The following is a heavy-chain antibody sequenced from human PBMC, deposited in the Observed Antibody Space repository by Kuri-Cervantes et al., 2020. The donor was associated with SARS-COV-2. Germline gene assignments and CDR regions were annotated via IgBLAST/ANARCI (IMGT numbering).Heavy chain of an antibody. CDR1: GFTFDDYA. Sequence: GESLKISCAASGFTFDDYAMHWVRQAPDKGLEWVAVVSYDGSNKYYADSVKGRFTISRDNSKNTLYLQMNSLRAEDTAVYYCAKGDIVVVVAATPFDYWGQGALVTVSS. CDR2: VSYDGSNK. D-gene: IGHD2-15*01. J-gene: IGHJ4*02. V-gene: IGHV3-30*18. CDR3: AKGDIVVVVAATPFDY.